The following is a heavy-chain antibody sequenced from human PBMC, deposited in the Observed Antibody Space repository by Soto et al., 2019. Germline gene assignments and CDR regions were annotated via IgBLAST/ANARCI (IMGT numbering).Heavy chain of an antibody. CDR2: IYYSGST. CDR1: GGSISSGDYY. D-gene: IGHD3-16*02. Sequence: QVQLQESGPGLVKPSQTLSLTCTVPGGSISSGDYYWSWIRQPPWKGLEWIGYIYYSGSTNYNPSLWSRVTISVDPSKDQVSLNLSSVTAADTAVYYCARIVERGYTLDFDLWGRGILVTVSS. CDR3: ARIVERGYTLDFDL. J-gene: IGHJ2*01. V-gene: IGHV4-30-4*01.